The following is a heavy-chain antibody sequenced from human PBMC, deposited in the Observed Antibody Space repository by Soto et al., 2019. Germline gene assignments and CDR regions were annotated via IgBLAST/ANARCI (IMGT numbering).Heavy chain of an antibody. V-gene: IGHV1-18*01. Sequence: ASVKVSCKASGYTFISYGISWVRQAPGQGLEWMGWISAYNGNTNYEQKLQGRATMTTDTSTSTAYMELRSLRSDDTAVYYCARDQPFMITFGGDQPQDDYYYGMDVWGQGTTVTVSS. CDR3: ARDQPFMITFGGDQPQDDYYYGMDV. CDR1: GYTFISYG. J-gene: IGHJ6*02. CDR2: ISAYNGNT. D-gene: IGHD3-16*01.